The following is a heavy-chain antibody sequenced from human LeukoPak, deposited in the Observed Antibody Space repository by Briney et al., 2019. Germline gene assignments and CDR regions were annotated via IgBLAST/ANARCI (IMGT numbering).Heavy chain of an antibody. V-gene: IGHV4-59*01. Sequence: SETLSLTCTVSDDSISDYYRGWIRQPPGKGLEWIGYFHNSGTSTYNPSLKSRVTISADTSKNQFSLKLNSLTTADTAVYYCARPDYGDYVVDFWGQGTLVTVSS. CDR3: ARPDYGDYVVDF. J-gene: IGHJ4*02. D-gene: IGHD4-17*01. CDR1: DDSISDYY. CDR2: FHNSGTS.